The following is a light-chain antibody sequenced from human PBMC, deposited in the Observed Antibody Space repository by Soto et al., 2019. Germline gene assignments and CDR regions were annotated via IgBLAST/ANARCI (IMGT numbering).Light chain of an antibody. V-gene: IGKV1-5*01. CDR2: DAS. CDR1: QSISSW. CDR3: QQSYSTPKT. Sequence: DIQMTQSPSTLSASVGDRFTIACRASQSISSWLAWYQQKPGKAPKLLIYDASSLESGVPSRLSGSGSGTDFTLTISSLQPEDFATYYCQQSYSTPKTFGQGTKVDIK. J-gene: IGKJ1*01.